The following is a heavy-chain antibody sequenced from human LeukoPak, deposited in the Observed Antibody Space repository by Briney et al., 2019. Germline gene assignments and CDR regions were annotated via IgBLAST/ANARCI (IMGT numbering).Heavy chain of an antibody. D-gene: IGHD1-7*01. CDR2: FRNKANGYTT. CDR1: GFTFSEHY. V-gene: IGHV3-72*01. J-gene: IGHJ6*02. CDR3: ARGPISGTPHNFYGMDV. Sequence: GGSLRLSCAASGFTFSEHYMDWVRQAPGKGLEWVGRFRNKANGYTTEYAASVKGRFAVSRDDSKNSLYLQMSSLRTEDTAVYFCARGPISGTPHNFYGMDVWGQGTTVTVSS.